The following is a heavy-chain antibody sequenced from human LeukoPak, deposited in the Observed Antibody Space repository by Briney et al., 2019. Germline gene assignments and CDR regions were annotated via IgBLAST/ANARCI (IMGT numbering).Heavy chain of an antibody. Sequence: GGSLRLSCAASGFTFSTYGIHWVRQAPGKGLVWVSRINSDGSSTSYADSVKGRFTISRDNAKNTLYLQMNSLRAEDTAVYYCARVGSGYGEDAFDIWGQGTMVTVSS. J-gene: IGHJ3*02. CDR1: GFTFSTYG. CDR2: INSDGSST. V-gene: IGHV3-74*01. D-gene: IGHD3-22*01. CDR3: ARVGSGYGEDAFDI.